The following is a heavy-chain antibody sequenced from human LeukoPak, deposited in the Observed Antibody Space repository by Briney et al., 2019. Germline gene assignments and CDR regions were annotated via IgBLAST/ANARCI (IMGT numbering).Heavy chain of an antibody. CDR1: GYSSTNYG. J-gene: IGHJ6*03. D-gene: IGHD6-6*01. CDR3: ARDGEYSSSVSNYYYYMDV. Sequence: ASVKVSCKASGYSSTNYGISWVRQAPGQGLEWMGWIHIYRGNTNYAQKFQGRVTITADKSTSTAYMELSSLRSEDTAVYYCARDGEYSSSVSNYYYYMDVWGKGTTVTVSS. CDR2: IHIYRGNT. V-gene: IGHV1-18*01.